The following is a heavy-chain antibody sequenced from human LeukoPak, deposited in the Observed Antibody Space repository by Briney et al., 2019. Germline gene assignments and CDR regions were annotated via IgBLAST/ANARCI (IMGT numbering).Heavy chain of an antibody. V-gene: IGHV1-46*01. CDR1: GYTFTSYY. D-gene: IGHD3-10*02. J-gene: IGHJ4*02. Sequence: ASVKVSCKASGYTFTSYYMHWVRQAPGQGLEWMGIINPCGGSTSYAQKFQGRVTMTRDTSTSTVYMELSSLRSEDTAVYYCARAYYVVRGYAPTRALDYWGQGTLVTVSS. CDR3: ARAYYVVRGYAPTRALDY. CDR2: INPCGGST.